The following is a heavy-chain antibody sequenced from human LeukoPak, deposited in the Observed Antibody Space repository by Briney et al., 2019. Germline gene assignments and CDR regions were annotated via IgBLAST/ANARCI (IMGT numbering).Heavy chain of an antibody. D-gene: IGHD5-18*01. J-gene: IGHJ4*02. CDR3: AKGGYNYGYVDY. CDR1: GFTFSYYA. Sequence: GGSLRLSCAASGFTFSYYAMAWVRQTPGKGLEWVSSISGGSTYYADSVKGRFTISRDNSKNTLYLQMNSLRAEDTAVYYCAKGGYNYGYVDYWGQGTLVTVSS. V-gene: IGHV3-23*01. CDR2: ISGGST.